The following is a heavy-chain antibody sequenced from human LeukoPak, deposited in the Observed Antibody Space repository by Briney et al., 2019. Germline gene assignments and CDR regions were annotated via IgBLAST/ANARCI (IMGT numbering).Heavy chain of an antibody. CDR2: IYYSGST. J-gene: IGHJ4*02. Sequence: SETLSLTCTVSGGSISSYYWSWIRQPPGKGLEWIGYIYYSGSTNYNPSLKSRVTISVDTSKNQFSLKLSSVTAADTPVYYCAREVSVGAIDYWGQGTLVTVSS. CDR3: AREVSVGAIDY. V-gene: IGHV4-59*01. D-gene: IGHD1-26*01. CDR1: GGSISSYY.